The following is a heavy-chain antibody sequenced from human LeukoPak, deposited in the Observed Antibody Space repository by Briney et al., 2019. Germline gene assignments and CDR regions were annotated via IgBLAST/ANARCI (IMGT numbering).Heavy chain of an antibody. J-gene: IGHJ4*02. V-gene: IGHV4-34*01. CDR2: VNHVGIT. CDR1: GEAFDGYY. CDR3: ARKGLRSSEWLSEYYFDY. D-gene: IGHD3-3*01. Sequence: SETLSLNCAVYGEAFDGYYWTWIRQPPGKGLEWIGHVNHVGITTYNPSLSSRVAISADTSKNQFSLKLRSVTAADTAIYFCARKGLRSSEWLSEYYFDYWGQGNLVAVSS.